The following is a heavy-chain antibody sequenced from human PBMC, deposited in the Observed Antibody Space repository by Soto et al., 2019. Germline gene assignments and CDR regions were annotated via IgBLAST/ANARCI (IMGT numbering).Heavy chain of an antibody. D-gene: IGHD6-19*01. CDR1: GYTFPNYG. J-gene: IGHJ4*02. V-gene: IGHV1-18*01. CDR3: ARSRQWLVPNPIGY. CDR2: ISAYNGNT. Sequence: ASVKVSCKASGYTFPNYGISWVRQAPGQGLEWMGWISAYNGNTNYAQKLQGRVTMTTDTSTSTAYMELRSLRSDDTAVYYCARSRQWLVPNPIGYCGQGTLITVSS.